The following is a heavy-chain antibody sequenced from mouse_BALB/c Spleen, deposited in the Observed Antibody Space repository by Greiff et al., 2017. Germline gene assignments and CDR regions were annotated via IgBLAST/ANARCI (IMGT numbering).Heavy chain of an antibody. CDR2: IRNKANGYTT. D-gene: IGHD2-1*01. Sequence: DVKLVESGGGLVQPGGSLRLSCATSGFTFTDYYMSWVRQPPGKALEWLGFIRNKANGYTTEYSASVKGRFTISRDNSQSILYLQMNTLRAEDSATYYCARDMDGNYGYFDVWGAGTTVTVSS. J-gene: IGHJ1*01. CDR3: ARDMDGNYGYFDV. V-gene: IGHV7-3*02. CDR1: GFTFTDYY.